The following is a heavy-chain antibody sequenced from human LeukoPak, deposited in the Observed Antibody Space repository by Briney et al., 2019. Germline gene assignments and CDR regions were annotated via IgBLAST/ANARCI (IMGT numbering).Heavy chain of an antibody. D-gene: IGHD3-10*01. CDR1: GFTVSSNY. Sequence: PGGSLRLSCAASGFTVSSNYMSWVRQDPGKGLEWVSVIYSGGSAYYADSVKGRFTISRDNSKNTLYLQMNSLRAEDTAVYYCARDQRITMVRGVAPVYYYYGMDVWGKGTTVTVSS. CDR3: ARDQRITMVRGVAPVYYYYGMDV. V-gene: IGHV3-53*01. J-gene: IGHJ6*04. CDR2: IYSGGSA.